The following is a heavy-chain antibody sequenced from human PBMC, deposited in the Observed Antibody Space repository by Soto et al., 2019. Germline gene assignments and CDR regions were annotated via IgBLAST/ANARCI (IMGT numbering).Heavy chain of an antibody. D-gene: IGHD1-7*01. CDR1: GFTFSDYY. Sequence: GGSLRLSCAASGFTFSDYYMSWIRQAPGKGLERVSYISSSGSTIYYADSVKGRFTISRDNAKNSLYLQMNSLRAEDTAVYYCASEVITGTTLGDYWGQGTLVTVSS. J-gene: IGHJ4*02. CDR2: ISSSGSTI. CDR3: ASEVITGTTLGDY. V-gene: IGHV3-11*01.